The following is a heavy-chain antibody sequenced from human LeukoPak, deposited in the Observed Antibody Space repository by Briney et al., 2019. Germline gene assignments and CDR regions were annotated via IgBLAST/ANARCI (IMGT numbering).Heavy chain of an antibody. CDR1: GFSFSSYA. CDR3: AKIGWEPLAFDI. J-gene: IGHJ3*02. D-gene: IGHD1-26*01. V-gene: IGHV3-30*18. Sequence: GGSLRLSCATSGFSFSSYAMSWVRQAPGKGLEWVAVISYDGSNKYYADSVKGRFTISRDNSKNTLYLQMNSLRAEDTAVYYCAKIGWEPLAFDIWGQGTMVTVSS. CDR2: ISYDGSNK.